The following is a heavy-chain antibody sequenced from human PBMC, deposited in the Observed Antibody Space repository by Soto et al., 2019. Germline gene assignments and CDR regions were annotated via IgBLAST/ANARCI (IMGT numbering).Heavy chain of an antibody. Sequence: QPGGSLRLSCAASGFTFSSYGMHWVRQAPGKGLEWVAVIWYDGSNKYYADSVKGRFTISRDNSKNTLYLQMNSLRAEDTAVYYSERALYAQGVFDIGGKGTRVPVSS. CDR2: IWYDGSNK. D-gene: IGHD3-16*01. CDR1: GFTFSSYG. CDR3: ERALYAQGVFDI. J-gene: IGHJ3*02. V-gene: IGHV3-33*01.